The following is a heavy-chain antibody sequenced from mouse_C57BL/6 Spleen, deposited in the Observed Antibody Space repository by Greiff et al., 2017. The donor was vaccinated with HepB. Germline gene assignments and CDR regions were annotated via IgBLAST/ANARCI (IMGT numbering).Heavy chain of an antibody. CDR3: ANLYGSSGN. V-gene: IGHV1-52*01. CDR1: GYTFTSYW. J-gene: IGHJ2*01. CDR2: IDPSDSET. D-gene: IGHD1-1*01. Sequence: QVQLKQPGAELVRPGSSVKLSCKASGYTFTSYWMHWVKQRPIQGLEWIGNIDPSDSETHYNQKFKDKATLTVDKSSSTAYMQLSSLTSEDSAVYYCANLYGSSGNWGQGTTLTVSS.